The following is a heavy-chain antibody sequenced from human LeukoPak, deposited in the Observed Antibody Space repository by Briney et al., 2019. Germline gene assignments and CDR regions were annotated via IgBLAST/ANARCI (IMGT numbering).Heavy chain of an antibody. CDR1: AYSISSGYGYS. CDR2: IYHSGIT. D-gene: IGHD5/OR15-5a*01. J-gene: IGHJ4*02. V-gene: IGHV4-38-2*02. CDR3: ATLVSTRYYFDY. Sequence: PSETLSLTCTVSAYSISSGYGYSWGWIRQPPGKGLECIGNIYHSGITYYNHFNSSLKSRVTISIDTSKNQFSLRLTSVTAADTAVYFCATLVSTRYYFDYWGQGTLVTVSS.